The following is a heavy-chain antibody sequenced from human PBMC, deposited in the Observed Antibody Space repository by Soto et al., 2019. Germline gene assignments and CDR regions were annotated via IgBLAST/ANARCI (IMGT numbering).Heavy chain of an antibody. CDR1: GFTFSSYE. CDR2: IYYSGST. J-gene: IGHJ4*02. V-gene: IGHV4-39*01. CDR3: ARHHPGGYCSSTSCYTFDY. Sequence: GSLRLSCAASGFTFSSYEMNWVRQAPGKGLEWIGSIYYSGSTYYNPSLKSRVTISVDTSKNQFSLKLSSVTAADTAVYYCARHHPGGYCSSTSCYTFDYWGQGTLVTVSS. D-gene: IGHD2-2*02.